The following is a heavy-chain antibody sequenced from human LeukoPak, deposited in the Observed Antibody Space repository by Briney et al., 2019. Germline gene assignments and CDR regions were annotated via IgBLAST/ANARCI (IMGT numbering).Heavy chain of an antibody. CDR1: GFTFSSYA. CDR3: TRDPRLCDY. J-gene: IGHJ4*02. CDR2: ISGSGGTT. Sequence: PGGSLRLSCAASGFTFSSYAMSWVRQAPGKGLEWVSAISGSGGTTHYADSVKGRFTISRDNSKNTLSLQMNSLRAEDTAVYFCTRDPRLCDYWGQGTLVTVSS. V-gene: IGHV3-23*01.